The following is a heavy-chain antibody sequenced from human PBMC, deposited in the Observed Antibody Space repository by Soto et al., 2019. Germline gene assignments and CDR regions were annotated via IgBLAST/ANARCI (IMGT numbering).Heavy chain of an antibody. Sequence: QLQLQESGPGLVRPSETLSLTCTVSGGSISSSGYYWGWIRQPPGKGLEWIGSIYYTGSTYYNPSLKSRVTISGAKSKNQFSLRLNSVTAADTAVFYCADYSGTYNDAFDVWGHGTRVTVSS. CDR1: GGSISSSGYY. CDR3: ADYSGTYNDAFDV. CDR2: IYYTGST. J-gene: IGHJ3*01. V-gene: IGHV4-39*01. D-gene: IGHD1-26*01.